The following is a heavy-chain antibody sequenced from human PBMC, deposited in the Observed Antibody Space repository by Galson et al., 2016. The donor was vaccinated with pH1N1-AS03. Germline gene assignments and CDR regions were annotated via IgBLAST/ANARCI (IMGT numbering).Heavy chain of an antibody. CDR3: ARRISVTGREFDS. V-gene: IGHV5-51*01. Sequence: SGAEVKKPGESLKISCKASAYTFANYWIVWVRQMPGKGLEWMGIMYPANFDTRYSPSFQGHVTISADTSINTAYLQWSSLRASDTAMYYCARRISVTGREFDSWGQGTLVTVSS. CDR2: MYPANFDT. D-gene: IGHD6-19*01. J-gene: IGHJ5*01. CDR1: AYTFANYW.